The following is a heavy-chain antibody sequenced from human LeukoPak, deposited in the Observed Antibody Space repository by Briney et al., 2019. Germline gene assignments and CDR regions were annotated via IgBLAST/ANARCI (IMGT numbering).Heavy chain of an antibody. Sequence: GGSLRLSCAASGFTYSSYEMTWVRQAPGKGLEWVSYISSSGRTKYYADSVKGRFTISRDNAKNSLYLQMNSLRAEDTAIYYCARGGTGYDLFDYWGQGTLVTVSS. CDR3: ARGGTGYDLFDY. V-gene: IGHV3-48*03. J-gene: IGHJ4*02. CDR1: GFTYSSYE. D-gene: IGHD5-12*01. CDR2: ISSSGRTK.